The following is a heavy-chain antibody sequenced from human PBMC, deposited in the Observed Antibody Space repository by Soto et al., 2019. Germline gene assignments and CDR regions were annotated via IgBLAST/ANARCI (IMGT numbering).Heavy chain of an antibody. V-gene: IGHV1-58*01. CDR1: GFTFSSSI. J-gene: IGHJ2*01. CDR2: IVVGSGHT. CDR3: AAPDFGDYWYFDL. Sequence: ASLKVSCKSSGFTFSSSIVQWVRQARGQRLEWIGWIVVGSGHTNYEQKFQERVTITRDMSTSTAYMELSSLRSEDTAVYYCAAPDFGDYWYFDLWGRGTLVTVS. D-gene: IGHD4-17*01.